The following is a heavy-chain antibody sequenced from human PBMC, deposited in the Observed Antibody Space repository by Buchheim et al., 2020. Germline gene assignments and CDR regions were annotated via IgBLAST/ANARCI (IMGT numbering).Heavy chain of an antibody. V-gene: IGHV3-30*18. CDR2: ISFDGITT. CDR3: AKEYTMYTSGWFSES. Sequence: QVHLVESGGGVVQPGRSLRLSCAASGFRFNTYGMFWVRQAPGKGLEWVAIISFDGITTFYADPVQGRFTISRDNSKNMMFLQMNSLRAEDTAVYYCAKEYTMYTSGWFSESWGQGTL. CDR1: GFRFNTYG. J-gene: IGHJ5*02. D-gene: IGHD6-19*01.